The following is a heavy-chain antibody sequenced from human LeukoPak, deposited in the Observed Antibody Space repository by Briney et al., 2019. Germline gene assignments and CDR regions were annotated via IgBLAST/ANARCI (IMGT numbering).Heavy chain of an antibody. CDR1: GGSISSGGYY. Sequence: PSETLSLTCTVSGGSISSGGYYWSWIRQHPGKGLEWVSLISGDGGSTYYADSVKGRLTISRDNSKNSLYLQMNSLTTEDTALYFCAKGTTMYAFDIWGQGTMVTVSS. J-gene: IGHJ3*02. CDR2: ISGDGGST. V-gene: IGHV3-43*02. CDR3: AKGTTMYAFDI. D-gene: IGHD1-1*01.